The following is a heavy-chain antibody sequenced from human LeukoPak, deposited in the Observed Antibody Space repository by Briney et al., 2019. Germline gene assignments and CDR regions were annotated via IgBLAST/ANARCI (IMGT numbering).Heavy chain of an antibody. Sequence: SETLSLTCSVSGVSISSGGHYWSWIRQHPGKGLEWIGYIYYSGSTYYNPSLKSRVTISVDTSKNQFSLKLSSVTAADTAVYYCARLDWNYYGMDVWGQGTTVTVSS. D-gene: IGHD3/OR15-3a*01. J-gene: IGHJ6*02. CDR2: IYYSGST. CDR3: ARLDWNYYGMDV. CDR1: GVSISSGGHY. V-gene: IGHV4-31*03.